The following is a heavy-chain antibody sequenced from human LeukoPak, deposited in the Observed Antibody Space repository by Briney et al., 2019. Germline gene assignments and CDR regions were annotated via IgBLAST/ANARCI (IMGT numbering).Heavy chain of an antibody. Sequence: SETLSLTCTVSGGSISSGGYYWSWIRQHPGKGLEWIGYIYYSGSTYYNPSLESRVTISVDTSKNQFSLKLSSVTAADTAVYYCARGEGYYGANFDYWGQGTLVTVSS. CDR2: IYYSGST. CDR1: GGSISSGGYY. J-gene: IGHJ4*02. CDR3: ARGEGYYGANFDY. V-gene: IGHV4-31*03. D-gene: IGHD3-10*01.